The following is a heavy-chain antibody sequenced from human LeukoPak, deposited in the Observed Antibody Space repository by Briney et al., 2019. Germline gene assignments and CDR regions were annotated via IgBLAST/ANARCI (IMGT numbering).Heavy chain of an antibody. J-gene: IGHJ4*02. CDR1: GDSICSSSCY. Sequence: SETLSLTCTVSGDSICSSSCYWGWIRQPPGEGLVWIGSIYYSGSPYYSSSLKSRLTMSVDTSKNQFSLKLSSVTAADTALDYCARLYIWGWGGYYFDYWGQGTLVTVSS. D-gene: IGHD7-27*01. CDR3: ARLYIWGWGGYYFDY. V-gene: IGHV4-39*01. CDR2: IYYSGSP.